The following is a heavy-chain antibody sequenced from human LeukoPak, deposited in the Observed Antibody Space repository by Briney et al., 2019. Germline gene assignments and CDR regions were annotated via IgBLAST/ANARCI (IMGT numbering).Heavy chain of an antibody. J-gene: IGHJ4*02. CDR2: INDSGGRT. D-gene: IGHD6-19*01. CDR3: ATGYRRDWYQGD. CDR1: GFTFSNYA. V-gene: IGHV3-23*01. Sequence: GGSLRLSCAASGFTFSNYATTWVRQAPGKGLEWVSVINDSGGRTYYADSVKGRFTISRDNSKNTLYLQMNNLRADDTAVYYCATGYRRDWYQGDWGQGTLVTVSS.